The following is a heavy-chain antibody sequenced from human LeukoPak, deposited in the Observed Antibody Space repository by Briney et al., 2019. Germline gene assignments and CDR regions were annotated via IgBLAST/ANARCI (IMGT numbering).Heavy chain of an antibody. D-gene: IGHD3-9*01. Sequence: PSETLSLTCTVSGGSISSGSYYWSWIRQPAGKGLEWIGRIYTSGSTNYNPSLKSRVTISVDTSKSQFSLKLSSVTAADTAVYYCARSYYDILTGYGEDYWGQGTLVTVSS. V-gene: IGHV4-61*02. CDR2: IYTSGST. CDR3: ARSYYDILTGYGEDY. J-gene: IGHJ4*02. CDR1: GGSISSGSYY.